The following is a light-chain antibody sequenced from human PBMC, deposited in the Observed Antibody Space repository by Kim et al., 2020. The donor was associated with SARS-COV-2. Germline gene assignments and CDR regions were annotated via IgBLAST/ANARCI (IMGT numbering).Light chain of an antibody. CDR3: QQYYSSPET. CDR1: QSVVDSSNNKNY. J-gene: IGKJ2*01. Sequence: RATINCKSSQSVVDSSNNKNYLAWYQQKPVQPPKLLIYWASTRESGVPDRFSGSGSGTDFTLTISSLQAEDVAVYYCQQYYSSPETFGQGTKLEI. CDR2: WAS. V-gene: IGKV4-1*01.